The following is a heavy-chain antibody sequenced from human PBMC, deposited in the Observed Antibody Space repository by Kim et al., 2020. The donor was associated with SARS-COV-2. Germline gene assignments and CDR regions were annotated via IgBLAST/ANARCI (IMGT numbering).Heavy chain of an antibody. J-gene: IGHJ5*02. CDR3: ARIITIFST. Sequence: RTIYYADSVKGRFTSSRDNAKNSLYLQMNSLRAEDTAVYYCARIITIFSTWGQGTLVTVSS. V-gene: IGHV3-48*03. CDR2: RTI. D-gene: IGHD3-3*01.